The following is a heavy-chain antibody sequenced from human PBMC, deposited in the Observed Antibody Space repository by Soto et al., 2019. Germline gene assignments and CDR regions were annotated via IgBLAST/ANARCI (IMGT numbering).Heavy chain of an antibody. CDR1: GYTFTSYG. CDR3: ARAEGPFYYDSSGYYY. CDR2: ISAYNGNT. Sequence: GASVKVSCKXSGYTFTSYGISWVRQAPGQGLEWMGWISAYNGNTNYAQKLQGRVTMTTDTSTSTAYMELMSLRSDDTAVYYCARAEGPFYYDSSGYYYWGQGTLVTVSS. D-gene: IGHD3-22*01. J-gene: IGHJ4*02. V-gene: IGHV1-18*01.